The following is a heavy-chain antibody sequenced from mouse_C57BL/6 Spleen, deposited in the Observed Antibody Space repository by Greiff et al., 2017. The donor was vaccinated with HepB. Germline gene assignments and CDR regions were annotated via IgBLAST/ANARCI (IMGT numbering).Heavy chain of an antibody. Sequence: EVQGVESGGGLVKPGGSLKLSCAASGFTFSSYTMSWVRQTPEKRLEWVATISGGGGNTYYPDSVKGRFTISRDNAKNTLYLQMSSLRSEDTALYYCARHWTGTKAMDYWGQGTSVTVSS. CDR3: ARHWTGTKAMDY. V-gene: IGHV5-9*01. D-gene: IGHD4-1*01. CDR2: ISGGGGNT. J-gene: IGHJ4*01. CDR1: GFTFSSYT.